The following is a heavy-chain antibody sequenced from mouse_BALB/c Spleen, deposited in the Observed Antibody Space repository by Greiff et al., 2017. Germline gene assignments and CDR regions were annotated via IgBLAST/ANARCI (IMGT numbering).Heavy chain of an antibody. Sequence: VQLQESGPGLVKPSQSLSLTCSVTGYSITSGYYWNWIRQFPGNKLEWMGYISYDGSNNYNPSLKNRISITRDTSKNQFFLKLNSVTTEDTATYYCARYGYGPMDYWGQGTSVTVSS. D-gene: IGHD2-2*01. CDR3: ARYGYGPMDY. CDR1: GYSITSGYY. CDR2: ISYDGSN. J-gene: IGHJ4*01. V-gene: IGHV3-6*02.